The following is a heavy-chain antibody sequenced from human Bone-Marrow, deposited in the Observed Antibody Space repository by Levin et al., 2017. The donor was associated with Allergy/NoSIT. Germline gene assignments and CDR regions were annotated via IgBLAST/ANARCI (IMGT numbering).Heavy chain of an antibody. CDR1: GYTFTHYY. CDR2: INPLTGNS. Sequence: GESLKISCQASGYTFTHYYIHWVRQAPGQGLEWMAMINPLTGNSDYAQQFQGRLTVTRDTSTSTVYMELTSLISRDTGVYYCATQGAIYYGSGNWFDPWGQGTLVTVSS. J-gene: IGHJ5*02. D-gene: IGHD3-10*01. V-gene: IGHV1-46*01. CDR3: ATQGAIYYGSGNWFDP.